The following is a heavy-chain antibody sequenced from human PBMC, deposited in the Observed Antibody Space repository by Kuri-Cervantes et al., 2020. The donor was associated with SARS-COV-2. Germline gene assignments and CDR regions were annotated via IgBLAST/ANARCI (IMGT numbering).Heavy chain of an antibody. CDR2: TRNKANSYTT. CDR1: GFTFSDHY. CDR3: ASAVAGLFDY. Sequence: GSLRLSCAASGFTFSDHYMDWVRQAPGKGLEWVGRTRNKANSYTTEYAASVKGRFTISRDDSKNSLYLQMNSLKTEDTAVYYCASAVAGLFDYWGQGTLVTVSS. D-gene: IGHD6-19*01. J-gene: IGHJ4*02. V-gene: IGHV3-72*01.